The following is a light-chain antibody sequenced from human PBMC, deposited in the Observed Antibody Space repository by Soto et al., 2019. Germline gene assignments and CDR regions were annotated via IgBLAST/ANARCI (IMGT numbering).Light chain of an antibody. Sequence: EVVLTQSPGTLSLSPGERATLSCRASQSVADSYLAWYQQKPGRAPRLLFSAATRRATGIPDRFSGSGSGTDFTLTISTLEPDDFAVYYCHHFVSSPETFGKGTKVE. CDR1: QSVADSY. J-gene: IGKJ1*01. V-gene: IGKV3-20*01. CDR2: AAT. CDR3: HHFVSSPET.